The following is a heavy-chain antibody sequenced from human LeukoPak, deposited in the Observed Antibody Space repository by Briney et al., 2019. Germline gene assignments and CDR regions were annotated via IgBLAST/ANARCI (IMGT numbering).Heavy chain of an antibody. CDR3: ARGRPIIAVAGTSYFDY. Sequence: SETLSLTCAVSGGSISSGSYYWSWIRQPAGKGLEWIGRIYTSGSTNYNPSLKSRVTISVDTSKNQFSLKLSSVTAADTAVYYCARGRPIIAVAGTSYFDYWGQGTLVTVSS. J-gene: IGHJ4*02. D-gene: IGHD6-19*01. CDR1: GGSISSGSYY. CDR2: IYTSGST. V-gene: IGHV4-61*02.